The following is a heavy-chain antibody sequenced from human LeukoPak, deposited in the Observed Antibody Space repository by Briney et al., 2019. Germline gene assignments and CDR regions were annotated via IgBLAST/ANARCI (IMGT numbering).Heavy chain of an antibody. J-gene: IGHJ4*02. Sequence: GGSLRLSCAASGFAFDFHWMHWVRQAPGKGLVWVSRTNNDGSTTNYADSVKGRFTISRDNAKNTLFLQMNSLRAEDTAVYYCARSLGGGGDYWGQGTLVTVSS. V-gene: IGHV3-74*01. CDR1: GFAFDFHW. CDR3: ARSLGGGGDY. CDR2: TNNDGSTT. D-gene: IGHD2-15*01.